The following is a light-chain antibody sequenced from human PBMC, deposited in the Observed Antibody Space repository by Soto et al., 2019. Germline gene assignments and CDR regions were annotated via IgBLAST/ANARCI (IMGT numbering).Light chain of an antibody. Sequence: EIVLTRGRGTVSLSPRERATLCSSGSQSVSSTYLAWYQQKPGQVPRVLIYGASTRATEIPARFSGSGSGTEFTLTIDSLQSEDFAVYYCQQYNNWPRTFGQGTKVDIK. CDR2: GAS. J-gene: IGKJ1*01. CDR1: QSVSSTY. CDR3: QQYNNWPRT. V-gene: IGKV3-15*01.